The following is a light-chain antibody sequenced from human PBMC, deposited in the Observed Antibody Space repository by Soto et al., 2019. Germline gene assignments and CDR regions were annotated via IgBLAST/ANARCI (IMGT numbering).Light chain of an antibody. CDR3: QQYLTSAQT. J-gene: IGKJ1*01. V-gene: IGKV3-20*01. CDR1: QTVSSNY. Sequence: EIVLTQSPGTLSLSPGESATLSCRASQTVSSNYLAWYQQRPGQAPSLLIYAASSRATGIPARISASGSGTDFTLTISRLEPEDFAVYYCQQYLTSAQTFGQGTKVELK. CDR2: AAS.